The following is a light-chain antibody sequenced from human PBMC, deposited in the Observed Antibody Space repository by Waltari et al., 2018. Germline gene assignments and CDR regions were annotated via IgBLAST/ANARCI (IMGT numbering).Light chain of an antibody. J-gene: IGKJ3*01. V-gene: IGKV4-1*01. Sequence: DIVMSQSPDSLAVSLGERATINCRSSQSIMYSPNNKNFLAWYQQKPGQSPKWLIYWASTRQSGVPDRFTGSWSGTDFTLTITSVQPEDVAIYYCQQYFITPFTFGPGTKVEIK. CDR2: WAS. CDR3: QQYFITPFT. CDR1: QSIMYSPNNKNF.